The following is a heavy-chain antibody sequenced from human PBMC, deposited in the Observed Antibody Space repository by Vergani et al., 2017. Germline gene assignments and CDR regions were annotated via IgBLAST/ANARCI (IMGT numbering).Heavy chain of an antibody. CDR3: ARDSAVGGTFDS. J-gene: IGHJ4*02. CDR1: GESIRSGSHY. CDR2: IYYSGRT. Sequence: QVKLQESGPGLLKPSQTLSLTCTVSGESIRSGSHYLSWVRQPAGTGLEWIGRIYYSGRTDYNPSLESRVTISVDTSKNTFSLKLNSVTAADTAIYYCARDSAVGGTFDSWGQGTLVSVSS. D-gene: IGHD1-26*01. V-gene: IGHV4-61*02.